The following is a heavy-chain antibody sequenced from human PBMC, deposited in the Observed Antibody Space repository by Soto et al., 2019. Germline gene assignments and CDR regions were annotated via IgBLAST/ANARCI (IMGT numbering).Heavy chain of an antibody. V-gene: IGHV4-59*01. CDR3: ARGRPQQGGYCSSTSCYSYYYYYMDV. CDR2: IYYSGST. J-gene: IGHJ6*03. CDR1: GGSIGSYY. Sequence: SETLSLTCTVSGGSIGSYYWSWIRQPPGKGLEWIGYIYYSGSTNYNPSLKSRVTISVDTSKNQFSLKLSSVTAADTAVYYCARGRPQQGGYCSSTSCYSYYYYYMDVWGKGTTVTVSS. D-gene: IGHD2-2*01.